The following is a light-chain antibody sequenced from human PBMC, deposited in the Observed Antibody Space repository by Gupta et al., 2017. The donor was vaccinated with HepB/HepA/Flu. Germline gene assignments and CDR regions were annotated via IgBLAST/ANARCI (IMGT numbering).Light chain of an antibody. CDR2: FGS. V-gene: IGKV2-28*01. Sequence: DIVMTQSPLSLPVTPGEPASISCRSSQSLLHSNGYTHLDWYLQRPAQAPHLLIYFGSTRASGVPDRCSGSGSGTDFTLKISRVEAEDVGVYYCMQGLQTHRTFGQGTKVEIK. J-gene: IGKJ1*01. CDR1: QSLLHSNGYTH. CDR3: MQGLQTHRT.